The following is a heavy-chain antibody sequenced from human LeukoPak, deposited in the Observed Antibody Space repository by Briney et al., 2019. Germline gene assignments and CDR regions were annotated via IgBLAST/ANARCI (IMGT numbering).Heavy chain of an antibody. CDR1: GYTFTSYG. CDR3: ARHDNCDGNPCSTGRWFDP. CDR2: ISAYNGNT. V-gene: IGHV1-18*01. J-gene: IGHJ5*02. Sequence: ASVKVSCKASGYTFTSYGISWVRQAPGQGLEWMGWISAYNGNTNYAQKLQGRVTMTTDTSTSTAYMELRSLRSDDTAVYYCARHDNCDGNPCSTGRWFDPWGQGTLVTVSS. D-gene: IGHD4-23*01.